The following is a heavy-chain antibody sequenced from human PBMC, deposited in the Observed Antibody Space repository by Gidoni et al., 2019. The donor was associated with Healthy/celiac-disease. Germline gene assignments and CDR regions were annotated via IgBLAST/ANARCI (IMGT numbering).Heavy chain of an antibody. CDR1: GGSFIGYY. V-gene: IGHV4-34*01. CDR3: ARNGAGTPHYYYYYMDV. D-gene: IGHD1-1*01. Sequence: QVHLQPWGAGLLKPSATLSLTCAVYGGSFIGYYCRGIRQSPGKGLEWIGELNHSGSPNYHPSLKSRGTISVDTSKNQFSLKLSSVTAADTAVYYCARNGAGTPHYYYYYMDVWGKGTTVTVSS. J-gene: IGHJ6*03. CDR2: LNHSGSP.